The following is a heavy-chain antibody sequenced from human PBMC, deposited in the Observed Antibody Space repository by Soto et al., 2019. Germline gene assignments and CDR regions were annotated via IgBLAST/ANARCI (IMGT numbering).Heavy chain of an antibody. Sequence: GGSLRLSCAASGFTFSSYAMSWVRQAPGKGLEWVSAISGSGGSTYYADSVKGRFTISRDNSKNTLYLQVNSLRAEDTAVYYCAKSGPSDLYYYYYRMDVWGQGTTVTVSS. V-gene: IGHV3-23*01. CDR1: GFTFSSYA. CDR2: ISGSGGST. CDR3: AKSGPSDLYYYYYRMDV. D-gene: IGHD6-25*01. J-gene: IGHJ6*02.